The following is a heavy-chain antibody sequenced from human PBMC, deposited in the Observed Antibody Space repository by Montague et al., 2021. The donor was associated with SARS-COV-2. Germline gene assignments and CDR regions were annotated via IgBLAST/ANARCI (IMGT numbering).Heavy chain of an antibody. CDR2: ISSSSYI. J-gene: IGHJ3*02. Sequence: SLRLSCAASGFTFSSYSMNWVRQAPGKGLEWVSSISSSSYIYYADSVEGRFTISRDNAKNSLYLQMNSLRAEDTAVYYCAREGARNYYDSSGDAFDIWGQGTMVTVSS. V-gene: IGHV3-21*01. CDR3: AREGARNYYDSSGDAFDI. D-gene: IGHD3-22*01. CDR1: GFTFSSYS.